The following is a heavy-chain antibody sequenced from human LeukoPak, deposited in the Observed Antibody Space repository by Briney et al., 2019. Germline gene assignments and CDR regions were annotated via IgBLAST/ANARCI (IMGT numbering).Heavy chain of an antibody. Sequence: GGSLRLSCAASGFTFRSYSMNWARQAPGKGLEWVSSISSSSSYIYYADSVKGRFTISRDNAKNSLYLHMNSLRAEDTAVYYCARTDSGSYYVHFDSWGQGTLVTVSS. CDR3: ARTDSGSYYVHFDS. J-gene: IGHJ4*02. V-gene: IGHV3-21*01. CDR1: GFTFRSYS. D-gene: IGHD1-26*01. CDR2: ISSSSSYI.